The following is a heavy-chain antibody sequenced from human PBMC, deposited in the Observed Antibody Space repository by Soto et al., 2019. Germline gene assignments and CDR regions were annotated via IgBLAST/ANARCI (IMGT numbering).Heavy chain of an antibody. CDR2: IGDSGGST. D-gene: IGHD1-1*01. J-gene: IGHJ4*02. V-gene: IGHV3-23*01. Sequence: GGSLRQYRPASGFTISSYAMSWVRQAPGKGLEWVSGIGDSGGSTYYTNSVEGRFTISRDNSKNTLYLQMNSLRAEDTAVYYCARLESSSNTDYWGQGTPVTVSS. CDR1: GFTISSYA. CDR3: ARLESSSNTDY.